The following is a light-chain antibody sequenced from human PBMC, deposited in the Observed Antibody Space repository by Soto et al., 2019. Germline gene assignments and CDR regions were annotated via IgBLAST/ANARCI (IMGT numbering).Light chain of an antibody. J-gene: IGKJ4*01. CDR2: DAS. CDR1: QSVGSY. Sequence: EIEVTQSPATLSLSPGERATLSCRTSQSVGSYLAWYQKKPGQAPRLLIYDASIKATGIPARFSGGGSGRDVTLTISTLEPEDFAVYYCQQRSNWPPLTFGGGTKVEI. CDR3: QQRSNWPPLT. V-gene: IGKV3-11*02.